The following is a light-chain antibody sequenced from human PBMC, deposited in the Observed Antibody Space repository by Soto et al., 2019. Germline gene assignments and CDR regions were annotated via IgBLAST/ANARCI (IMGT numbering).Light chain of an antibody. J-gene: IGLJ1*01. Sequence: QSVLTQPASVSGSPGQSITISCTGTSSDVGSYNLVSWYQQHPGKAHKLMIYEVSKRPSGVSNRFSGSKSGNTASLTIFGLQAEDEADYYCCSYAGSSTFYVFGTGTKVTVL. V-gene: IGLV2-23*02. CDR1: SSDVGSYNL. CDR2: EVS. CDR3: CSYAGSSTFYV.